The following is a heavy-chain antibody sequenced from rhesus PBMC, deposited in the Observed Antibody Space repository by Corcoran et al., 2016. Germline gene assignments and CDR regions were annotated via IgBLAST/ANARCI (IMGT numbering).Heavy chain of an antibody. CDR2: NKPSNGNT. V-gene: IGHV1S9*01. CDR3: TRAGYFEEYDY. D-gene: IGHD3-9*01. J-gene: IGHJ4*01. Sequence: QVQLVQSGADVKKPGASVKLSCKASGYTFTSYYINWVRQATGQVPEWIGWNKPSNGNTGYAQKVHGRVTMTRDTSTTTVYMEVSSLRAEDTAVYYCTRAGYFEEYDYWGQGVLVTVSS. CDR1: GYTFTSYY.